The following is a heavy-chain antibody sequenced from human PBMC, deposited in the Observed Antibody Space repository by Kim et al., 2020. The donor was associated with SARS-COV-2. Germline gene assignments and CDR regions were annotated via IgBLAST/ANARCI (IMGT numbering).Heavy chain of an antibody. CDR3: AKAQKNYYIFAF. D-gene: IGHD3-10*01. J-gene: IGHJ4*02. Sequence: YADSVKCPFTISRDNSINTIYLKMNSLVAEDTALYYCAKAQKNYYIFAFWGQGTLVTVSS. V-gene: IGHV3-23*01.